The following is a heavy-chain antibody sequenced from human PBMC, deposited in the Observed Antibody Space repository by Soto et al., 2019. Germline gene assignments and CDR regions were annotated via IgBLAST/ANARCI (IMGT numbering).Heavy chain of an antibody. D-gene: IGHD4-17*01. J-gene: IGHJ6*02. CDR1: GFTFSSYG. CDR2: ISYDGSNK. Sequence: PGGSLRLSCAASGFTFSSYGMHWVRQAPGKGLEWVAVISYDGSNKYYADSVKGRFTISRDNSKNTLYLQMNSLRAEDTAVYYCAKDRTRMDVWGQGTTVTVSS. CDR3: AKDRTRMDV. V-gene: IGHV3-30*18.